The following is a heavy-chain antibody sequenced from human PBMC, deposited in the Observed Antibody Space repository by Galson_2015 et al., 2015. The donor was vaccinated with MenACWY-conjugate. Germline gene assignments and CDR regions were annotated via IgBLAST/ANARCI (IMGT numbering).Heavy chain of an antibody. D-gene: IGHD4-11*01. V-gene: IGHV3-7*01. CDR1: GFTFNGHW. Sequence: SLRLSCAASGFTFNGHWLSWCRQAPGNRLEWVAYINDRGSPKYYEDSVKGRFTISRDNAKNSLYLEMNTLRVEDTAVYYCARAPDTSSKIDYWGPGTLITVSS. CDR2: INDRGSPK. J-gene: IGHJ4*02. CDR3: ARAPDTSSKIDY.